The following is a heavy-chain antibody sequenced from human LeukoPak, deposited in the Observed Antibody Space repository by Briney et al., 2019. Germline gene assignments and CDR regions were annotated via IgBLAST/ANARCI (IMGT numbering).Heavy chain of an antibody. Sequence: PGGSLRLSCAASGFTFYDYAMHWGRQAPGKGLEWVSLISGDGGTTYPADSVKGRFTISRDNNKNSLYLQMNSLRTEDTALYYCARSLPDYFDYWGQGTLVTVSS. J-gene: IGHJ4*02. V-gene: IGHV3-43*02. CDR2: ISGDGGTT. CDR3: ARSLPDYFDY. CDR1: GFTFYDYA.